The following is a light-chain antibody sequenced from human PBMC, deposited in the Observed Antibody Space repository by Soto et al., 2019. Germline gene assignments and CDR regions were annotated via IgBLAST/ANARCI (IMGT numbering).Light chain of an antibody. CDR2: KVS. CDR1: QSLVYRDGNTY. Sequence: VVMTQSPMSLPVTLGQPASMSCTSSQSLVYRDGNTYLNWFHQRPGQPPRRLIYKVSNRDSGVPARFSGSGSASDITLKISRVAAEDVGLYYCMQGSHWPYTFGQGTKLEIK. CDR3: MQGSHWPYT. J-gene: IGKJ2*01. V-gene: IGKV2-30*01.